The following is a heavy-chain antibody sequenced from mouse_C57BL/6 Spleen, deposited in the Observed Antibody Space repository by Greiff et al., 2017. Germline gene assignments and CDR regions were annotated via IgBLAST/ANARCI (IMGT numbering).Heavy chain of an antibody. CDR2: IYPGDGDT. J-gene: IGHJ2*01. CDR1: GYAFSSSW. CDR3: ARSEYYGSSYDY. Sequence: QVQLQQSGPELVKPGASVKISCKASGYAFSSSWMNWVKQRPGTGLEWIGRIYPGDGDTNYNGKFKGKATLTADKASSTAYMQLSSLTSEDSAVYFCARSEYYGSSYDYWGQGTTLTVSS. D-gene: IGHD1-1*01. V-gene: IGHV1-82*01.